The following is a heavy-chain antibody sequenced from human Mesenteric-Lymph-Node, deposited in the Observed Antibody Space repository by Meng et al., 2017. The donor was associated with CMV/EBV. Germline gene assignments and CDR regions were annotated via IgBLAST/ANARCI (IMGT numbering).Heavy chain of an antibody. Sequence: SETLSLTCAVSGGSISSSNWWSWVRQPPGKGLEWIGEITRGGLTNYNPSLKSRLTISVDTPKNQFSLNLTSLTPADTAVYYCARGAPYYYYGMDVWGQGTTVTVSS. CDR3: ARGAPYYYYGMDV. J-gene: IGHJ6*02. CDR2: ITRGGLT. CDR1: GGSISSSNW. D-gene: IGHD1-26*01. V-gene: IGHV4-4*02.